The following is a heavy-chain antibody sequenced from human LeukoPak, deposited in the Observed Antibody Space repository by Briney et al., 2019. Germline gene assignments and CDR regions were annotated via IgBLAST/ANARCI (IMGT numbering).Heavy chain of an antibody. Sequence: GASVKVSCKASGYTFISYVITWVRQAPGQGLEWMGWISAYNGNTKYAQKLQGRVTMTTDTSTSTAYMELRSLGSDDTAVYYCARGRTHRYNWNTRNTDAFDIWGQGTMVTVSS. V-gene: IGHV1-18*01. CDR2: ISAYNGNT. CDR3: ARGRTHRYNWNTRNTDAFDI. D-gene: IGHD1-1*01. CDR1: GYTFISYV. J-gene: IGHJ3*02.